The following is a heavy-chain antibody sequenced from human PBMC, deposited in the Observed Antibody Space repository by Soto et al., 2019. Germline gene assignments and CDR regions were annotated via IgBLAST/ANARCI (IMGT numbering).Heavy chain of an antibody. J-gene: IGHJ6*02. CDR2: IYYSGST. Sequence: SETLSLTCTVSGGSISSGDYYWSWIRQPPGKGLEWIGYIYYSGSTYYNPSLKSRVTISADTSKNQFSLKLSSVTAADTAVYYCARDSDFWSGDYGMDAWGQGTTVTVSS. CDR3: ARDSDFWSGDYGMDA. D-gene: IGHD3-3*01. CDR1: GGSISSGDYY. V-gene: IGHV4-30-4*01.